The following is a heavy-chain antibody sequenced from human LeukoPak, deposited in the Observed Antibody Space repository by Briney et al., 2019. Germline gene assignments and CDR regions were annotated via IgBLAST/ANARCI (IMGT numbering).Heavy chain of an antibody. D-gene: IGHD2-8*01. CDR2: IYYSGST. CDR1: GGSISSSSYY. V-gene: IGHV4-39*01. J-gene: IGHJ4*02. CDR3: ATVMVYAPFVYYFDY. Sequence: SETLSLTRTVSGGSISSSSYYWGWIRHPPGKGLEWIGSIYYSGSTYYNPSLKSRVTISVDTSKNQFSLKLSSVTAADTAVYYCATVMVYAPFVYYFDYWGQGTLVTVSS.